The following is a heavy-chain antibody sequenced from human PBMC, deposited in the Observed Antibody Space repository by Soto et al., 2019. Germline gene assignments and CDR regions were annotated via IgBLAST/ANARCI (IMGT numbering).Heavy chain of an antibody. CDR2: IDYYATNR. Sequence: GGSLRLSCATSGFTVDNGMTWVRQTPGKGLEWVSSIDYYATNRHYADSVKGPFTISRDKARNPVALQMSNLRAEDTALYYCVSWVSAHFDTWGPGTLVIVSS. V-gene: IGHV3-23*05. CDR1: GFTVDNG. J-gene: IGHJ4*02. D-gene: IGHD2-8*01. CDR3: VSWVSAHFDT.